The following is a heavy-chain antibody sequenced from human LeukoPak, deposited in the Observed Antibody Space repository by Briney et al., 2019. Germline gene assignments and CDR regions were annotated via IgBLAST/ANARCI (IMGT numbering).Heavy chain of an antibody. CDR3: ARGERYVWGSYRTYYFDY. CDR1: GFTFSSYA. D-gene: IGHD3-16*02. J-gene: IGHJ4*02. CDR2: ITGSGGNT. V-gene: IGHV3-23*01. Sequence: TGGSLRLSCAASGFTFSSYAMSWVRQAPGKGPEWVSTITGSGGNTYYAESVKGRFTISRDNSKNTLYLQMNSLRAEDTAVYYCARGERYVWGSYRTYYFDYWGQGTLVTVSS.